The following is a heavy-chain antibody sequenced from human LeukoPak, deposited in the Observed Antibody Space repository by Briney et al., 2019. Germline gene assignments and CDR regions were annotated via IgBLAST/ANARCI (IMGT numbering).Heavy chain of an antibody. CDR3: ARLDEAAFDY. CDR2: IYSTGST. D-gene: IGHD6-25*01. V-gene: IGHV4-31*11. Sequence: SQTLSLTCALSLGSIPNRGYYGSCIRLYPGEGLEWIGYIYSTGSTYYNPSLQSRHTISIDTSKNQFSLKLTSVTAADTAVYYCARLDEAAFDYWGRGTQVTVSS. J-gene: IGHJ4*02. CDR1: LGSIPNRGYY.